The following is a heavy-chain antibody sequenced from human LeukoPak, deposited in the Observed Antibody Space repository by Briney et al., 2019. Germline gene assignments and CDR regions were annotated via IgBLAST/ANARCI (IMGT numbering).Heavy chain of an antibody. CDR2: IYPGDSET. Sequence: HGESLKISCKGSGYRFSSYWIGWVRQMPGKGLEWMGIIYPGDSETRYSPSFQGQVTISADKSISTAYLLWSSLKASDTAMYYCVRALGYCSSGSCYYYDYWGQGTLVTVSS. CDR3: VRALGYCSSGSCYYYDY. V-gene: IGHV5-51*01. J-gene: IGHJ4*02. CDR1: GYRFSSYW. D-gene: IGHD2-15*01.